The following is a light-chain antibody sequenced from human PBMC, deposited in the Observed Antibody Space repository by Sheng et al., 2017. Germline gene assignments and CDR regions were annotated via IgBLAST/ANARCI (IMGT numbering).Light chain of an antibody. CDR2: DAS. CDR3: QQRSNWPIT. J-gene: IGKJ5*01. CDR1: QSVSSN. Sequence: EIVMTQSPATLSVSPGERATLSCRASQSVSSNLAWYQQKPGQAPRLLIYDASSRATGIPARFSGSGSGTDFTLTISSLEPEDFAVYYCQQRSNWPITFGLGTRLEI. V-gene: IGKV3-11*01.